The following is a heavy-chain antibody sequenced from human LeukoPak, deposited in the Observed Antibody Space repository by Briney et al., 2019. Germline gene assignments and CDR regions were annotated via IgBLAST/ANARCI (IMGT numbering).Heavy chain of an antibody. V-gene: IGHV1-8*01. CDR2: MNPNSGNT. D-gene: IGHD3-3*01. J-gene: IGHJ4*02. CDR3: ARGVGGYDFWSGYFPYYFDY. CDR1: GYTFTSYD. Sequence: ASVKVSCKASGYTFTSYDINWVRQATGQGLEGMGWMNPNSGNTGYAQKFQGRVTMTRNTSISTAYMELSSLRSEDTAVYYCARGVGGYDFWSGYFPYYFDYWGQGTLVTVSS.